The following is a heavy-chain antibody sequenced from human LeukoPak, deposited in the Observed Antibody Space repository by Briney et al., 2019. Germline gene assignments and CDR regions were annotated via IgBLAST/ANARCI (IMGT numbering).Heavy chain of an antibody. Sequence: GGSLRLSCAASGFTFSSYWMCWVRQAPGKGLEWVANIKQDGSEKYYVDSVKGRFTISRDNAKNSLYLQMNSLRAEDTAVYYCARVGLRYCSSTSCTGGMDVWGKGTTVTVSS. CDR1: GFTFSSYW. CDR2: IKQDGSEK. J-gene: IGHJ6*04. V-gene: IGHV3-7*03. CDR3: ARVGLRYCSSTSCTGGMDV. D-gene: IGHD2-2*01.